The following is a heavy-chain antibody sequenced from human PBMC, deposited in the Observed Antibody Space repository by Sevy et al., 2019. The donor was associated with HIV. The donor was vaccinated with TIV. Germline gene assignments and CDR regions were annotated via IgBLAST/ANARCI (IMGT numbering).Heavy chain of an antibody. D-gene: IGHD3-22*01. CDR3: ARAQANYYDSSASGSFDY. Sequence: ASVKVSCKASGDTFSSYAISWVRQAPGQGLEWMGGIIPIFGTANYAQKFQGRVTITADESTSTAYMELGSLRSEDTAVYYCARAQANYYDSSASGSFDYWGQGTLVTVSS. CDR2: IIPIFGTA. CDR1: GDTFSSYA. V-gene: IGHV1-69*13. J-gene: IGHJ4*02.